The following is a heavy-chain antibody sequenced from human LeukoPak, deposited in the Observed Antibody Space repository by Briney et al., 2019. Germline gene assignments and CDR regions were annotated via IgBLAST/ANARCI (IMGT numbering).Heavy chain of an antibody. J-gene: IGHJ5*02. V-gene: IGHV4-4*07. Sequence: SETLSLTCTVSGGSITSYDWSWIRQPAGKGLEWIGRIYTSGSTKYNPSLKSRVSMSLDTSKNRFSLNVSSVTAADTALYYCARAWATTFDPWGQGTLVTASS. D-gene: IGHD4-11*01. CDR1: GGSITSYD. CDR2: IYTSGST. CDR3: ARAWATTFDP.